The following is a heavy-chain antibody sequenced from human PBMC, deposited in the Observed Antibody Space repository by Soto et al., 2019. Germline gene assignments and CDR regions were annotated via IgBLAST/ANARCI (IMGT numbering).Heavy chain of an antibody. D-gene: IGHD6-13*01. Sequence: SETLSLTCTVSGGSISSYYWSWIRQPPGKGLEWIGYIYYSGSTNYNPSLKSRVTISVDTSKNQFSLKLSSVTAADTAVYYCARERSPGIAAAGHAFDIWGQGTMVTVS. CDR2: IYYSGST. J-gene: IGHJ3*02. V-gene: IGHV4-59*01. CDR1: GGSISSYY. CDR3: ARERSPGIAAAGHAFDI.